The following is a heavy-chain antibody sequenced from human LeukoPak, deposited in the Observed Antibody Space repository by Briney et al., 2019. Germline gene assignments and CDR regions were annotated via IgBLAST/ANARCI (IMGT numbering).Heavy chain of an antibody. D-gene: IGHD3-9*01. V-gene: IGHV4-59*08. J-gene: IGHJ5*02. Sequence: PSETLSLTCTVSGVSISSYYWSWIRQPPGRGLEWIGYLYYSGSTNYNPSLKSRVTISVDTSKNQFSRKLSSVTAADTAVYYCARALTIFGGFDPWGQGTLVTVSS. CDR1: GVSISSYY. CDR2: LYYSGST. CDR3: ARALTIFGGFDP.